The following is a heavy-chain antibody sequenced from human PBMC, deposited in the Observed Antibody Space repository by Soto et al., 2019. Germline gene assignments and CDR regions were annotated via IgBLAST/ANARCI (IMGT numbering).Heavy chain of an antibody. J-gene: IGHJ1*01. CDR3: AKDPPVAGHDEYFKH. V-gene: IGHV1-69*04. CDR1: GGTFSSYT. Sequence: SVKVSCKASGGTFSSYTISWVRQAPGQGLEWMGRIIPILGIANYAQKFQGRVTITADKSTSTAYMELSSLRSEDTAVYYCAKDPPVAGHDEYFKHGGQGTLVNVSS. CDR2: IIPILGIA. D-gene: IGHD6-19*01.